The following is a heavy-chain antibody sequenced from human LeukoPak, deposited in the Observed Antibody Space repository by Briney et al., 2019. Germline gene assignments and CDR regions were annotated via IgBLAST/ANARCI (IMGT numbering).Heavy chain of an antibody. CDR2: INHSGST. J-gene: IGHJ5*02. V-gene: IGHV4-34*01. CDR1: GGSFSGYY. Sequence: SETLSLTCAVYGGSFSGYYWSWIRQPPGKGLEGIGEINHSGSTNYNPSLKSRVTISVDTSKNQFSLKLSSVTAADTAVFYCARGPGPGVAAAGTKSWFDPWGQGTLVTVSS. D-gene: IGHD6-13*01. CDR3: ARGPGPGVAAAGTKSWFDP.